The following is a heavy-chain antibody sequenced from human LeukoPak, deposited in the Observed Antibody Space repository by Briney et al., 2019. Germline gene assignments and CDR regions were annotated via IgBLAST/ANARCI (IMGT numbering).Heavy chain of an antibody. D-gene: IGHD3-3*01. Sequence: PSETLSLTCAVSGGSISSSNWWSWVRQPPGKGLEWIGEIYHSGSTNYNPSLKSRVTISVDKSKNQFSLKLSSVTAADTAVYYCARGDNDFWSGYLYYWGQGTLVTVSS. V-gene: IGHV4-4*02. J-gene: IGHJ4*02. CDR2: IYHSGST. CDR3: ARGDNDFWSGYLYY. CDR1: GGSISSSNW.